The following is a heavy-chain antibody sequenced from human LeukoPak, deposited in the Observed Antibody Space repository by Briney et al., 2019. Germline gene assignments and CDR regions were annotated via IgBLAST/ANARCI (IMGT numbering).Heavy chain of an antibody. V-gene: IGHV3-23*01. Sequence: PGGSLRLSCGTSGFTFRSYAMSWVRQAPGKGLDWVSGISGTGGSTYYADSVKGRFTVSRDNSKRTRYVQMISLRVEDKAVYYCAKDSTDLLGCGELSIGGMHVWGQGTTVTVSS. CDR3: AKDSTDLLGCGELSIGGMHV. J-gene: IGHJ6*02. CDR2: ISGTGGST. CDR1: GFTFRSYA. D-gene: IGHD3-10*01.